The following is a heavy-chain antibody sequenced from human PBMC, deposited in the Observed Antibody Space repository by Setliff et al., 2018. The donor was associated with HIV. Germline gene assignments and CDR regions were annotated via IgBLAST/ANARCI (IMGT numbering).Heavy chain of an antibody. D-gene: IGHD6-19*01. CDR2: ITPVFNTL. V-gene: IGHV1-69*06. Sequence: GASVKVSCKASGDTFIRYAISWVRQAPGQGLEWMGGITPVFNTLNYAQQFRGRVTITADKSTDTVYMELSSLRSEDTAVYYCARVAGIPVTGTSWFFDLRGRGTLVTAPQ. CDR1: GDTFIRYA. J-gene: IGHJ2*01. CDR3: ARVAGIPVTGTSWFFDL.